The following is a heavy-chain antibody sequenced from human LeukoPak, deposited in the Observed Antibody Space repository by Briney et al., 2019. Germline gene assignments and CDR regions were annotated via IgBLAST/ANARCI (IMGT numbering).Heavy chain of an antibody. CDR3: ARDAGSSRDYYGMDV. Sequence: GGSLRLSCAASGFTFSSYSMNWVRQAPGKELEWVSSISSSSSYIYYADSVKGRFTISRDNAKNSLYLQMNSLRAEDTAVYYCARDAGSSRDYYGMDVWGQGTTVTVSS. CDR2: ISSSSSYI. D-gene: IGHD6-13*01. V-gene: IGHV3-21*01. J-gene: IGHJ6*02. CDR1: GFTFSSYS.